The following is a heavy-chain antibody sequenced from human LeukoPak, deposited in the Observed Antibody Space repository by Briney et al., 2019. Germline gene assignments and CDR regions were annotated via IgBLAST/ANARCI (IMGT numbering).Heavy chain of an antibody. V-gene: IGHV1-2*02. Sequence: GASVKVSCKASGYTFTGYYMHWVRQAPGQGLEWMGWINPNSGGTNYAQKFQGRVTMTRDTSISTAYMELSRLRSDDTAVYYCAGTRGKTYYYESSSRGAFDIWGQGTMVTVSS. D-gene: IGHD3-22*01. CDR1: GYTFTGYY. CDR2: INPNSGGT. CDR3: AGTRGKTYYYESSSRGAFDI. J-gene: IGHJ3*02.